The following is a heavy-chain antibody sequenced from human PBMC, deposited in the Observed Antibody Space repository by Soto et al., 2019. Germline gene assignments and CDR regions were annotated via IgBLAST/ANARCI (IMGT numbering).Heavy chain of an antibody. V-gene: IGHV1-18*01. Sequence: GASVKVSCKASGYTFTSYGISWVRQAPGQGLEWMGWISAYNGNTNYAQKLQGRVTMTTDTSTSTAYMELRSLRSDDTAVYYCAGITMVRGVIITPLDFDYWGQGTLVTVSS. CDR3: AGITMVRGVIITPLDFDY. D-gene: IGHD3-10*01. CDR2: ISAYNGNT. J-gene: IGHJ4*02. CDR1: GYTFTSYG.